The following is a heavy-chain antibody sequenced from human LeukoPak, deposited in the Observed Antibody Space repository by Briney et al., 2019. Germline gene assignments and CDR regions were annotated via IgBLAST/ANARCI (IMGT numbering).Heavy chain of an antibody. Sequence: GGSLRLSCAASGFTFSSYAMSWVRQAPGKGLEWVSAISGSGGSTYYADSVKGRFTISRDNSKNTLYLQMNSLRAEDTAVYYCASLPPIYCSSTSCYTNYYYMDVWGKGTTVTVSS. V-gene: IGHV3-23*01. D-gene: IGHD2-2*02. J-gene: IGHJ6*03. CDR3: ASLPPIYCSSTSCYTNYYYMDV. CDR2: ISGSGGST. CDR1: GFTFSSYA.